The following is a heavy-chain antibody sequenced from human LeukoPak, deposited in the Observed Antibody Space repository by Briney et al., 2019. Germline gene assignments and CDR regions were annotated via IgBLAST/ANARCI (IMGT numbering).Heavy chain of an antibody. CDR3: ARVGNALDFDY. D-gene: IGHD1-1*01. J-gene: IGHJ4*02. CDR1: GYTFTSYG. Sequence: ASVKVSCKACGYTFTSYGISWVRQVPGQGLEWMGWMNPNSGNTGYAQKFQGRVTMTRNTSISTAYMELSSLRSEDTAVYYCARVGNALDFDYWGQGTLVTVSS. V-gene: IGHV1-8*02. CDR2: MNPNSGNT.